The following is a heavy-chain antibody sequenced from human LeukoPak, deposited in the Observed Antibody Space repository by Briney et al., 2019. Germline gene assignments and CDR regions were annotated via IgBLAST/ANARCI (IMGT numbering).Heavy chain of an antibody. Sequence: GSLRLSCAASGFTFSTYAMSWVRQAPGQGLEWVSSICGDGGSTYYAESVKGRFTISRDNSKNTLYLQMNSLRAEDTAVYYCAKRPDCSTTNCFRFEYWGQGTLVTVSS. V-gene: IGHV3-23*01. CDR2: ICGDGGST. J-gene: IGHJ4*02. D-gene: IGHD2-2*01. CDR3: AKRPDCSTTNCFRFEY. CDR1: GFTFSTYA.